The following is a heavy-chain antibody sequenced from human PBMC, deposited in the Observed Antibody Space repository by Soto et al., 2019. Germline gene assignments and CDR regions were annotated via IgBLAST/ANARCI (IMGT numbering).Heavy chain of an antibody. V-gene: IGHV3-48*02. Sequence: VQLVESGGGLVQPGGSLRLSCAASGFTFSSYSMNWVRQAPGKGLEWVSYISSSSSTIYYADSVKGRFTISRDNAKNSLYLQMNGLRDEDTAVYYCAGVVNDILTGYSYYFDYWGQGTLVTVSS. CDR3: AGVVNDILTGYSYYFDY. J-gene: IGHJ4*02. D-gene: IGHD3-9*01. CDR2: ISSSSSTI. CDR1: GFTFSSYS.